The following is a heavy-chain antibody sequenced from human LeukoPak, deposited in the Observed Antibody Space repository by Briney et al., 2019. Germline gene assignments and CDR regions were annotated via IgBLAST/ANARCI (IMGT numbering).Heavy chain of an antibody. D-gene: IGHD2-21*02. CDR1: GYTFTSYD. V-gene: IGHV1-8*01. CDR3: ARVQRVTPMYNWFDP. Sequence: ASVKVSCKASGYTFTSYDINWVRQAAGQGLEWVGWMNPNSGNTGYAQKFQGRVTMTRSTSINTAYMELSSLRSEDTAVYYCARVQRVTPMYNWFDPWGQGTLVTVSS. CDR2: MNPNSGNT. J-gene: IGHJ5*02.